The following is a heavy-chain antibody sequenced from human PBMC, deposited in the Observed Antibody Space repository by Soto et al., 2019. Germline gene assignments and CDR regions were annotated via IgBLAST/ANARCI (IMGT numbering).Heavy chain of an antibody. V-gene: IGHV3-33*01. D-gene: IGHD6-13*01. J-gene: IGHJ4*02. CDR1: GFTFSSYG. CDR3: AREQAAAGTRRPPGDY. Sequence: GGSLRLSCAASGFTFSSYGMHWVRQAPGKGLEWVAVIWYDGSNKYYADSVKGRFTISRDNSKNTLYLQMNSLRAEDTAVYYCAREQAAAGTRRPPGDYWGQGTLVTVSS. CDR2: IWYDGSNK.